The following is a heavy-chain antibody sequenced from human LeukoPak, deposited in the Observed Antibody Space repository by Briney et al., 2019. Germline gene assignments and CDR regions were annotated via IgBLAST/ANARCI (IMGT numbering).Heavy chain of an antibody. CDR1: GFTFSSYS. V-gene: IGHV3-21*01. J-gene: IGHJ4*02. D-gene: IGHD6-19*01. Sequence: PGGSLRLSCAASGFTFSSYSMNWVRQAPGKGLEWVSSINSGSSYIYYADSDKGRFTISRDNAKNSLYLQMNSLRAEDTAVYYCARGKSVAVSGTGNAPNGLFDYWGQGTLVTVSS. CDR2: INSGSSYI. CDR3: ARGKSVAVSGTGNAPNGLFDY.